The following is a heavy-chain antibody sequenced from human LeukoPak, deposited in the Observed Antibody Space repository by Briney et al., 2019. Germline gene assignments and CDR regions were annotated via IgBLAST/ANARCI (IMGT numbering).Heavy chain of an antibody. J-gene: IGHJ4*02. CDR1: GGSISSYY. D-gene: IGHD3-22*01. CDR3: ARLRNSAYGYYFDY. CDR2: IYTSGST. V-gene: IGHV4-4*07. Sequence: SETLSLTCTVSGGSISSYYWSWIRQPAGKGLEWIGRIYTSGSTNYNPSLKSRVTISIDTSKNQFSLKLSSVTAADTAVYYCARLRNSAYGYYFDYWGQGTLVIVSS.